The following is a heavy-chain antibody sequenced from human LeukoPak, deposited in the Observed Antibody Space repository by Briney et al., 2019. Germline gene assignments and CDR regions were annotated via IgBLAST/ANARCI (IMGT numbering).Heavy chain of an antibody. CDR1: GYTFTSYG. D-gene: IGHD5-18*01. J-gene: IGHJ4*02. CDR3: ARDKIRGYSYGNPPRDGYNSPNFDY. Sequence: ASVKVSCKASGYTFTSYGISWVRQAPGQGLEWMGWISAYNGNTNYAQKFQGRVTITADKSTSTAYMELSSLRSEDTAVYYCARDKIRGYSYGNPPRDGYNSPNFDYWGQGTLVTVSS. CDR2: ISAYNGNT. V-gene: IGHV1-18*01.